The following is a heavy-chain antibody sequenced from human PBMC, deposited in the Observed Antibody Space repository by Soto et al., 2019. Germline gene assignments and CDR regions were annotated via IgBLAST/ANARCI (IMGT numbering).Heavy chain of an antibody. J-gene: IGHJ5*02. CDR1: GGSISSYY. CDR2: IYYSGST. Sequence: SETLSLTCTVSGGSISSYYWSWIRQPPGKGLEWIGYIYYSGSTSYNPSLKSRITISPDTSKNQFSLRLNSVTPEDTAVYYCAKAGLTYGTLWFGPWGQGTLVTVSS. CDR3: AKAGLTYGTLWFGP. V-gene: IGHV4-59*12. D-gene: IGHD2-8*01.